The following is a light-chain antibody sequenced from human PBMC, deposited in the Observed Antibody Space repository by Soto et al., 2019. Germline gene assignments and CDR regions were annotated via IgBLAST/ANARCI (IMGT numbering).Light chain of an antibody. V-gene: IGLV2-14*01. J-gene: IGLJ3*02. CDR3: SSYTSSSTWV. CDR2: DVS. Sequence: QSVLTQPASVSGSPGQSITISCNGTSSDIGGYNYVSWYQQHPGKAPKLMIYDVSLRPSGVSNRFSGSKSGNTASLTISGLQAEDEADYYCSSYTSSSTWVFGGGTKVTVL. CDR1: SSDIGGYNY.